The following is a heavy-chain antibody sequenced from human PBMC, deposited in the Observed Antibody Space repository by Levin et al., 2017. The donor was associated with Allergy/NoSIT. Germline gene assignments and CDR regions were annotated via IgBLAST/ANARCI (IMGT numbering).Heavy chain of an antibody. V-gene: IGHV4-39*01. CDR3: ARQDYGGNSGFDY. CDR2: IYYSGST. J-gene: IGHJ4*02. Sequence: GSLRLSCTVSGGSISSSSYYWGWIRQPPGTGLEWIGSIYYSGSTYYNPSLKSRVTISVDTSKNQFSLKLSSVTAADTAVYYCARQDYGGNSGFDYWGQGTLVTVSS. D-gene: IGHD4-23*01. CDR1: GGSISSSSYY.